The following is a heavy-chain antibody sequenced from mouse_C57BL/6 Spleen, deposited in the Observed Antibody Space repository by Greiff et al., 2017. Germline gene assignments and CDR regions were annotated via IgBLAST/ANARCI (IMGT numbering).Heavy chain of an antibody. V-gene: IGHV1-15*01. CDR2: IDPETGGT. Sequence: QVQLQQSGAELVRPGASVTLSCKASGYTFPDYEMHWVKQTPVHGLEWIGAIDPETGGTAYNQKFKVKAILTADQSSSTAYMELRSRTSEDSAVYYCTRSELGQGAGFAYWGQGTLVTVAA. D-gene: IGHD4-1*01. CDR3: TRSELGQGAGFAY. J-gene: IGHJ3*01. CDR1: GYTFPDYE.